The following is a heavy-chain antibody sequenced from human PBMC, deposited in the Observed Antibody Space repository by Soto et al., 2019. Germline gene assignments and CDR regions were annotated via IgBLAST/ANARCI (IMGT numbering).Heavy chain of an antibody. D-gene: IGHD1-26*01. Sequence: QVQLVQSGAEVKKPGSSVKVSCKASGGTLRNYAISWVRQAPGQGLEWMGGIIPIYSTSNYAQKFQGRLTITADKSTSTAYLEMRSLRSEDTAVYYCANDSRIYYAVAYWGQGTLVTVAS. V-gene: IGHV1-69*06. J-gene: IGHJ4*02. CDR1: GGTLRNYA. CDR3: ANDSRIYYAVAY. CDR2: IIPIYSTS.